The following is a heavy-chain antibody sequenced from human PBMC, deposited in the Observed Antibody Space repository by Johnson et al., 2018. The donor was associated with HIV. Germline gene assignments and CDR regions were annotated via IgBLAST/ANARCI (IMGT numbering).Heavy chain of an antibody. CDR1: GFTFSSYG. CDR3: ARGGAYCGGDCNAFDI. Sequence: QVRLVESGGGFIKPGGSLRLSCAASGFTFSSYGMHWVRQAPGKGLEWVAFIRYDGSNKYYADSVKGRFTISRDNSKNSLYLQMNSLRAEDTAVYYCARGGAYCGGDCNAFDIWGQGTMVTVSS. J-gene: IGHJ3*02. CDR2: IRYDGSNK. D-gene: IGHD2-21*02. V-gene: IGHV3-30*02.